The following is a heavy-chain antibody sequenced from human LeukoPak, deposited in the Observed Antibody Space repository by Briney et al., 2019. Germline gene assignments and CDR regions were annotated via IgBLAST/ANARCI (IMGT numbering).Heavy chain of an antibody. D-gene: IGHD2-8*02. J-gene: IGHJ5*01. CDR3: ARLVIRAFDS. CDR2: INHSGST. CDR1: GGSFSGYY. Sequence: SETLSLTCAVYGGSFSGYYWSWIRQPPGKWLEWIGEINHSGSTNYNPSLKSRVTISVDTSKNQFSLKLSSVTAADTAVYYCARLVIRAFDSWGQGILVTVSS. V-gene: IGHV4-34*01.